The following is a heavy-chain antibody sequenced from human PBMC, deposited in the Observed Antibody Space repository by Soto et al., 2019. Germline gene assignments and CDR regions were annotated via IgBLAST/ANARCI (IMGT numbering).Heavy chain of an antibody. V-gene: IGHV1-69*12. CDR1: GGTFRNSA. D-gene: IGHD5-12*01. J-gene: IGHJ6*02. CDR2: IMPIFRTP. CDR3: VTDKYRLQLGGNYYYILAV. Sequence: QVQLEQSWAEVNKPGSSVKVSCKASGGTFRNSAISWVRQAPGQGLEWMGGIMPIFRTPDYAQKFQGRVTITADESTSTVYMELSGLRSDDTAIYSCVTDKYRLQLGGNYYYILAVWGQGTMVTVSS.